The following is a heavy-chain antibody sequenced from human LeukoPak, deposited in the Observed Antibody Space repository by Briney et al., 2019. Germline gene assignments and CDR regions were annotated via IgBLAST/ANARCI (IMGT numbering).Heavy chain of an antibody. J-gene: IGHJ6*02. CDR2: ISWNSGSI. CDR3: AKAGCSSTSCQVDV. D-gene: IGHD2-2*01. V-gene: IGHV3-9*01. CDR1: GFTFDDYA. Sequence: GRSLRLSCSASGFTFDDYAMQWVRQAPGNVLEWVSGISWNSGSIGYADSVKGQFTISRDSAKNSLYLQMNSLRVEDTALYYCAKAGCSSTSCQVDVWGQGTTVTVSS.